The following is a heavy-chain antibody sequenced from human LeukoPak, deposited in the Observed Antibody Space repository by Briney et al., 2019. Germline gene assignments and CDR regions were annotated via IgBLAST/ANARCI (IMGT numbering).Heavy chain of an antibody. J-gene: IGHJ4*02. V-gene: IGHV4-34*01. CDR2: INHSGST. Sequence: SETLSLTCAVYGGSFSGYYWSWIRQPPGKGLEWIGEINHSGSTNYNPSLKSRVTISVDTSKNQFSLKLSSVTAADTAVYYCTRGGCSSTSCYTGGFDYWGQGTLVTVSS. D-gene: IGHD2-2*02. CDR1: GGSFSGYY. CDR3: TRGGCSSTSCYTGGFDY.